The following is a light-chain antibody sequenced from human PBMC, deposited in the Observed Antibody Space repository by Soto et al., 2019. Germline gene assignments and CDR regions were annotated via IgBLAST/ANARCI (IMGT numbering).Light chain of an antibody. CDR1: QSVARN. J-gene: IGKJ1*01. Sequence: EKVMTQSPATLSVSLWERATLSCRASQSVARNLAWYQQKPGQAPRLLIYAASTRATGTPARFSGSGSGTEFTLTISSLQPDDFATYYCQQYTSYPWTFGQGTKVDIK. CDR2: AAS. CDR3: QQYTSYPWT. V-gene: IGKV3-15*01.